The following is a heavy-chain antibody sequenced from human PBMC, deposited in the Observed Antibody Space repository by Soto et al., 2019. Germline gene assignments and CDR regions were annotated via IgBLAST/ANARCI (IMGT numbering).Heavy chain of an antibody. J-gene: IGHJ4*02. D-gene: IGHD4-17*01. CDR2: IYYSGRS. CDR1: GGSITSRSYY. CDR3: ARQRTTVVTQAYFDH. Sequence: PSETLSLTCTVSGGSITSRSYYWGWIRQPPGKGLEWIGGIYYSGRSYYNPSLKSRVTMSVDTSKNQFSLTLNSVTAADAAVYYCARQRTTVVTQAYFDHWGQGTLVTVSS. V-gene: IGHV4-39*01.